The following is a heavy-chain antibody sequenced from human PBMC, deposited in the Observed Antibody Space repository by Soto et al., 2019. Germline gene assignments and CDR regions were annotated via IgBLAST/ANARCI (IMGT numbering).Heavy chain of an antibody. J-gene: IGHJ3*02. D-gene: IGHD1-26*01. CDR3: ARDYGRSGSPGAFDI. CDR2: IYYNGST. V-gene: IGHV4-59*01. Sequence: SETLSLTCTVSGGSISSYYWSWIRQPPGKGLEWIGYIYYNGSTNYNPSLKSRVTISVDTSKNQFSLKLSSVTAADTAVYYCARDYGRSGSPGAFDIWGQGTMVTVSS. CDR1: GGSISSYY.